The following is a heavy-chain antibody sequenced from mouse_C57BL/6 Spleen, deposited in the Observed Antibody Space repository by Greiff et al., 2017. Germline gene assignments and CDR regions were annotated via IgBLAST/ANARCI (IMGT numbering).Heavy chain of an antibody. V-gene: IGHV1-55*01. CDR1: GYTFTSYW. J-gene: IGHJ4*01. CDR2: IYPGSGST. Sequence: QVQLQQPGAELVKPGASVKMSCKASGYTFTSYWITWVKQRPGQGLEWIGDIYPGSGSTNYNEKFKSKATLTVDTSSSTAYMQLSSLTSEDSAVYYCAREGYYGSRNFNAMDDWGQGTSVTGSS. D-gene: IGHD1-1*01. CDR3: AREGYYGSRNFNAMDD.